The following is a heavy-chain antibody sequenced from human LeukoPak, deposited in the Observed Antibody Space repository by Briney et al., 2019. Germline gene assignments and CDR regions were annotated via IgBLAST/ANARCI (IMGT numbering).Heavy chain of an antibody. J-gene: IGHJ4*02. V-gene: IGHV4-38-2*02. CDR1: GYSISNNFY. D-gene: IGHD3-9*01. CDR3: ARESGDNYDILTGYYTANFDY. Sequence: SETLSLTCTVSGYSISNNFYWAWIRQSPGKGLEWIVSINHSWSTYYNPSLKSRVTISVDTSKNQFSLKLSSVTAADTAVYYCARESGDNYDILTGYYTANFDYWGQGTLVTVSS. CDR2: INHSWST.